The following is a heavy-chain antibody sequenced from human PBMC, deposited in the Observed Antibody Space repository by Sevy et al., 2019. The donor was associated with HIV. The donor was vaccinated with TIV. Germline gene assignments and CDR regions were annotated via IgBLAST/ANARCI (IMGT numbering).Heavy chain of an antibody. CDR2: ISYDGSNK. CDR1: GFTFSSYA. CDR3: ARVIGYGDYEAFDY. D-gene: IGHD4-17*01. J-gene: IGHJ4*02. Sequence: GGSLRLSCAASGFTFSSYAMHWVRQAPGKGLEWVAVISYDGSNKYYADSVKGRFTISRDNSKNTLYLQMNSLRAEDTAVYYCARVIGYGDYEAFDYWGQGTLVTVPS. V-gene: IGHV3-30-3*01.